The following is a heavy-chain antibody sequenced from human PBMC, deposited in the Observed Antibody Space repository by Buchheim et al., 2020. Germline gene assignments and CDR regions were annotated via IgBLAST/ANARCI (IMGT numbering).Heavy chain of an antibody. CDR1: GFTFSSYA. Sequence: QVQLVESGGGVVQPGRSLRLSCAASGFTFSSYAMHWVRQAPGKGLEWVAVISYDGSNKYYADSVKGRFTISRDNSKNTLYLQMNSLRAEDTAVYYCARDGGYSSSWYTPRGGGFDYWGQGTL. V-gene: IGHV3-30-3*01. CDR2: ISYDGSNK. D-gene: IGHD6-13*01. J-gene: IGHJ4*02. CDR3: ARDGGYSSSWYTPRGGGFDY.